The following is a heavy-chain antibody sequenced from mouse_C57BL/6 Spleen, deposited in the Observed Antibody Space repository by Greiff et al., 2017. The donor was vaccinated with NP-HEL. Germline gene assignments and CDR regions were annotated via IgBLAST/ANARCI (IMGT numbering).Heavy chain of an antibody. D-gene: IGHD4-1*01. CDR2: INPSSGYT. J-gene: IGHJ2*01. V-gene: IGHV1-4*01. Sequence: VMLVESGAELARPGASVKMSCKASGYTFTSYTMHWVKQRPGQGLEWIGYINPSSGYTKYNQKFKDKATLTADKSSSTAYMQLSSLTSEDSAVYYCARSGNWDFDYWGQGTTLTVSS. CDR3: ARSGNWDFDY. CDR1: GYTFTSYT.